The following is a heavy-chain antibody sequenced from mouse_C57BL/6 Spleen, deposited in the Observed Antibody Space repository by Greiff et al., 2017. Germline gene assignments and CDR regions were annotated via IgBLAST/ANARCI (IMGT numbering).Heavy chain of an antibody. CDR1: GYTFTDYY. CDR2: INPNNGGT. J-gene: IGHJ2*01. CDR3: ASNYDYDEYYFDY. V-gene: IGHV1-26*01. Sequence: VQLQQSGPELVKPGASVKISCKASGYTFTDYYMNWVKQSHGKSLEWIGDINPNNGGTSYNQKFKGKATLTVDKSSSTAYMELRSLTSEDSAVYYCASNYDYDEYYFDYWGQGTTLTVSS. D-gene: IGHD2-4*01.